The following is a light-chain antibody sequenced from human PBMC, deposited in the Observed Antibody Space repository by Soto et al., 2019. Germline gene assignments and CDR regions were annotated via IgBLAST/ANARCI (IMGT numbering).Light chain of an antibody. CDR2: EVS. CDR1: SSDVGGYNF. V-gene: IGLV2-14*03. CDR3: NSYTNSATRV. J-gene: IGLJ3*02. Sequence: QSALTQPASVSGSPGQSITISCTGTSSDVGGYNFVSWYQQHPGKAPKLIIYEVSNRPSGVSNRFSGSKSGNTASLTISGLQAEDEADYYCNSYTNSATRVFGGGTKLTV.